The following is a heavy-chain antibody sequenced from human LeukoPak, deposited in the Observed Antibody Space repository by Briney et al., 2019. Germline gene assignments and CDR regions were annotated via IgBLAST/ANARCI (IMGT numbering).Heavy chain of an antibody. V-gene: IGHV1-18*01. CDR3: ARDRYYDFWSGYYEDFDY. CDR2: ISAYNGNT. D-gene: IGHD3-3*01. Sequence: ASVKVSCKASGYTFTRYGISWVRQAPGQGLEWMGWISAYNGNTNYAQKLQGRVTMTTDTSTTAYMELRSLRSDDTAVYYCARDRYYDFWSGYYEDFDYWGQGTLVTVSA. CDR1: GYTFTRYG. J-gene: IGHJ4*02.